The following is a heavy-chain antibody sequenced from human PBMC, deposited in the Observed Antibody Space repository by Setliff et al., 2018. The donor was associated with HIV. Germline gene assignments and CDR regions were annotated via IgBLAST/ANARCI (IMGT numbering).Heavy chain of an antibody. J-gene: IGHJ1*01. Sequence: ASVKVSCKASGGTFNSYTVSWVRQAPGQGLEWMGGIIPMFNIANYAQKFQGRATITADISTTTASMELRSRRSEDTAVYYCAGGWSENTVMVQVEYFRHWGQGTLVTVSS. D-gene: IGHD5-18*01. CDR1: GGTFNSYT. V-gene: IGHV1-69*10. CDR3: AGGWSENTVMVQVEYFRH. CDR2: IIPMFNIA.